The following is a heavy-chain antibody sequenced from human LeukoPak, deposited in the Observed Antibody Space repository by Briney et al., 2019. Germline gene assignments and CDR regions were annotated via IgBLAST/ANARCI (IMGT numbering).Heavy chain of an antibody. V-gene: IGHV3-48*01. D-gene: IGHD1-1*01. CDR3: ARVGQRNWHPLDY. J-gene: IGHJ4*02. CDR1: GFTFSSYA. CDR2: ISSSSSTI. Sequence: PGGSLRLSCAASGFTFSSYAMSWVRQAPGKGLEWVSYISSSSSTIYYADSVKGRFTISRDNAKNSLYLQMNSLRAEDTAVYYCARVGQRNWHPLDYWGQGTLVTVSS.